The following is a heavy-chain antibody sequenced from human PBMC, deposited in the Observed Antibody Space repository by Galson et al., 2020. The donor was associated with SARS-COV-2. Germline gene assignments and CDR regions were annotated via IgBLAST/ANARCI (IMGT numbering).Heavy chain of an antibody. CDR1: GFTFDDYA. CDR3: AKCDSSWVTTGVDV. V-gene: IGHV3-9*01. J-gene: IGHJ6*02. CDR2: ISWNSGSI. Sequence: SLKISCAASGFTFDDYAMHWVRQAPGKGLEWVSGISWNSGSIGYADSVKGRFTISRDNAKNSLYLQMNSLRAEDTALYYCAKCDSSWVTTGVDVWGQGTTVTVSS. D-gene: IGHD4-17*01.